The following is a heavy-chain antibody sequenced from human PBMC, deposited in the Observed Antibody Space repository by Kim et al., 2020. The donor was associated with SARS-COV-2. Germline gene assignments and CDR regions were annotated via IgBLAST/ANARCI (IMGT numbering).Heavy chain of an antibody. J-gene: IGHJ5*02. D-gene: IGHD3-10*01. CDR2: IYYSGST. CDR3: ARHLNVKFGEGSLQFDP. CDR1: GGSISSSLYY. Sequence: SETLSLTCSVSGGSISSSLYYWGWVRQPPGKGLEWIGTIYYSGSTYYNPSLRSRVTISVDTSKNQFSLNLSSVTAADTALYYCARHLNVKFGEGSLQFDP. V-gene: IGHV4-39*01.